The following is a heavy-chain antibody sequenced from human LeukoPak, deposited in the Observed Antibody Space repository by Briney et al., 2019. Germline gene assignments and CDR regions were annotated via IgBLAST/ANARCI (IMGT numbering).Heavy chain of an antibody. CDR3: TRGGYYYDRSGPPLAPFDI. CDR1: GFIFRDYA. D-gene: IGHD3-22*01. V-gene: IGHV3-49*03. J-gene: IGHJ3*02. Sequence: GGSLRLSCAASGFIFRDYAMTWCRQAPGKGLEWVAFIRGQASGGTTEYAASVQGRFTISRDDSNSIAYLQMNSLEPEDTAVYYCTRGGYYYDRSGPPLAPFDIWGQGTMVTVSS. CDR2: IRGQASGGTT.